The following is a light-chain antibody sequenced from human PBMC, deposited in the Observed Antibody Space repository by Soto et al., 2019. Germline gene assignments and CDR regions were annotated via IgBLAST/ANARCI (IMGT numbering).Light chain of an antibody. CDR3: GSYTTSGTPV. CDR2: EVS. V-gene: IGLV2-14*01. CDR1: SSDVGGYNY. J-gene: IGLJ3*02. Sequence: QSALTQPASVSGSPGQSITISCTGTSSDVGGYNYLSWYQQHPGKAPRVMIYEVSNRPSGVSNRFSGSKSGNTASLTISGLQSADEADYFCGSYTTSGTPVFGGGTKLTVL.